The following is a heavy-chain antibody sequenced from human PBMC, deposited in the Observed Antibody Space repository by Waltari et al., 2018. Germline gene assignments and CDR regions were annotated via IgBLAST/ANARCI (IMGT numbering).Heavy chain of an antibody. J-gene: IGHJ3*02. D-gene: IGHD2-21*01. Sequence: QVQLQESGPGLVKPSETLSLTCTVSGGSISSYYWSWIRQPPGKGLEWIGYIYYSGSTNYNPALKSRVPISVDTSKIQFSLKLSSVTAADTAVYYCARPRRFHDAFDIWGQGTMVTVSS. V-gene: IGHV4-59*01. CDR1: GGSISSYY. CDR2: IYYSGST. CDR3: ARPRRFHDAFDI.